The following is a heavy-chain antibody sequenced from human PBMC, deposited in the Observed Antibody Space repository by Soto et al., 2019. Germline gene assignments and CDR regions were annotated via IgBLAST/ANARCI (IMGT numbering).Heavy chain of an antibody. D-gene: IGHD3-22*01. Sequence: SETLSLTCTVSGGSISSYYWSWIRQPPGKGLEWIGYIYYSGSTNYNPSLKSRVTISVDTSKNQFSLKLSSVTAADTAVYYCARDAYSSGPDFDHWGQGTLVTVSS. CDR1: GGSISSYY. CDR2: IYYSGST. CDR3: ARDAYSSGPDFDH. V-gene: IGHV4-59*01. J-gene: IGHJ4*02.